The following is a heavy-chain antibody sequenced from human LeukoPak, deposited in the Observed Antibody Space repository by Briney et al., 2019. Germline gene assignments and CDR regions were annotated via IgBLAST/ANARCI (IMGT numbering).Heavy chain of an antibody. CDR1: GFTLSSYS. V-gene: IGHV3-23*01. Sequence: PGGSLRLSCAASGFTLSSYSMSWVRQAPGKGLEWVSTFSGTGEITYYADSVKGRFTISRDNSKNTPYLQMTSLRAEDTARYYCAKHPRLVRYFDSWGQGTLVTVSS. D-gene: IGHD6-6*01. CDR3: AKHPRLVRYFDS. CDR2: FSGTGEIT. J-gene: IGHJ4*02.